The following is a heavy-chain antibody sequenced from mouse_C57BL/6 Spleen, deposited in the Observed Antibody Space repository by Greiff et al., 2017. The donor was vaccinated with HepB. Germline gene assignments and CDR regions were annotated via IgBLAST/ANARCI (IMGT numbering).Heavy chain of an antibody. J-gene: IGHJ4*01. CDR3: TRGDGYYVRAMDY. D-gene: IGHD2-3*01. Sequence: VKLQESGAELVRPGASVTLSCKASGYTFTDYEMHWVKQTPVHGLEWIGAIDPETGGTAYNQKFKGKAILTADKSSSTAYMELRSLTSEDSAVYYCTRGDGYYVRAMDYWGQGTSVTVSS. CDR2: IDPETGGT. V-gene: IGHV1-15*01. CDR1: GYTFTDYE.